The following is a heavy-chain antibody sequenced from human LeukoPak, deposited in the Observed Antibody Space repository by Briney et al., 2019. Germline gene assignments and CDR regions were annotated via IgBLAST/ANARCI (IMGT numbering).Heavy chain of an antibody. CDR3: ARYSSGWYGGGENFDY. Sequence: SVKVSCKASGGTFSSYAISWVRQAPGQGLEWMGGIIPIFGTANYAQKFQGRVTITAGKSTSTAYMELSSLRSEDTAVYYCARYSSGWYGGGENFDYWGQGTLVTVSS. CDR1: GGTFSSYA. CDR2: IIPIFGTA. D-gene: IGHD6-19*01. J-gene: IGHJ4*02. V-gene: IGHV1-69*06.